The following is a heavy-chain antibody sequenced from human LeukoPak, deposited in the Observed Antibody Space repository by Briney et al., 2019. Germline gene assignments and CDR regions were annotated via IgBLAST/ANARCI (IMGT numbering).Heavy chain of an antibody. CDR2: ISSSSSYI. Sequence: PGGSLRLSCAASGFTFSSYSMNWVRQAPGKGLEWVSSISSSSSYIYYADSVKGRFTISRDNAKNSLYLQMNSLRAEDTAVYYCARDKVSSSSWYNFDYWGQGTLVTVSS. D-gene: IGHD6-13*01. J-gene: IGHJ4*02. V-gene: IGHV3-21*01. CDR1: GFTFSSYS. CDR3: ARDKVSSSSWYNFDY.